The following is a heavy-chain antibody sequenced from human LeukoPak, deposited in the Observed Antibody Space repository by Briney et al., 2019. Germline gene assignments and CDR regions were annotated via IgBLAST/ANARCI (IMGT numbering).Heavy chain of an antibody. V-gene: IGHV4-31*03. J-gene: IGHJ3*02. D-gene: IGHD4-23*01. CDR1: GGSISSGGYY. Sequence: SETLSLTCTVSGGSISSGGYYWSWIRQHPGKGLEWIGYIYYSGSTYYNPSLKSRVTISVDTSKNQFSLKLSSVTAADTAVYYCARVEYGGPRSAFDIWGQGTIVTVSS. CDR3: ARVEYGGPRSAFDI. CDR2: IYYSGST.